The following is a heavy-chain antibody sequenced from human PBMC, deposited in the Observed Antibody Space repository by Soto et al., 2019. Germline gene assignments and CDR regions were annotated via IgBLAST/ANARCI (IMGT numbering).Heavy chain of an antibody. CDR3: ARDRRFGELPFDY. Sequence: AGGSLRLSCAASGFTFSSYSMNWVRQAPGKGLEWVSSISSSSSYIYYADSVKGRFTISRDNAKNSLYLQMNSLRAEDTAAYYCARDRRFGELPFDYWGQGTLVTVSS. J-gene: IGHJ4*02. D-gene: IGHD3-10*01. V-gene: IGHV3-21*01. CDR2: ISSSSSYI. CDR1: GFTFSSYS.